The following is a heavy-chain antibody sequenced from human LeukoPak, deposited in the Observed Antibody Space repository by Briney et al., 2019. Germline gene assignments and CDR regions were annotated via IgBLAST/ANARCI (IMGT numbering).Heavy chain of an antibody. D-gene: IGHD3-22*01. J-gene: IGHJ4*02. CDR2: IIYSGGAT. CDR3: AKDGLYYDGSEHVYYFDS. CDR1: GFTFSRSA. Sequence: AGSLRLSCAASGFTFSRSAMTWVRQGPGTGLEFVASIIYSGGATYYADSVKGRFTISRDNSKNTLYLQMNSLRAEDTALYYCAKDGLYYDGSEHVYYFDSWGQGTLVTVSS. V-gene: IGHV3-23*01.